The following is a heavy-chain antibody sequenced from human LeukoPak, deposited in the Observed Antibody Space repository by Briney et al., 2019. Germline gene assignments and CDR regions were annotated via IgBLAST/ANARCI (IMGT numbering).Heavy chain of an antibody. D-gene: IGHD6-19*01. J-gene: IGHJ4*02. CDR2: ISGRGGST. CDR3: AKCIAVAEDGFDY. V-gene: IGHV3-23*01. CDR1: GFTFSSYA. Sequence: GGSLRLSCAASGFTFSSYAMSWVRQAPGKGLEWVSAISGRGGSTYHADSVKGRFTISRDNSKNTLYLQMNSLRAEDTAVYYCAKCIAVAEDGFDYWGQGTLVTVSS.